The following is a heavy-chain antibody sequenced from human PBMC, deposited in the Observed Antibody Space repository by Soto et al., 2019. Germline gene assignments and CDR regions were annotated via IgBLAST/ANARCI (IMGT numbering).Heavy chain of an antibody. CDR3: AGGCMIRNRLRAIVP. V-gene: IGHV3-48*01. CDR1: GFTFSSYS. J-gene: IGHJ5*02. D-gene: IGHD3-16*01. Sequence: PGGSLRLSCAASGFTFSSYSMNWVRQAPGKGLEWVSYIGGSSSTIYYADSVKGRFTISRGNAKDSLYLQMNSLRAEDTAVYYCAGGCMIRNRLRAIVPSGKTPLVTGSS. CDR2: IGGSSSTI.